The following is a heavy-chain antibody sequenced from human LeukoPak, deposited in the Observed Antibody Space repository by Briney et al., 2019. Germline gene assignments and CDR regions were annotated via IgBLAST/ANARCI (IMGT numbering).Heavy chain of an antibody. CDR2: INPSGGST. D-gene: IGHD3-10*01. V-gene: IGHV1-46*01. CDR3: ARGRAVGYYYYYYMDV. CDR1: GYTFTSYY. Sequence: ASVKVSCKASGYTFTSYYMHWVRQAPGQGLEWMGIINPSGGSTSYAQKFQGRVTMTRDMSTSTVYMELSSLRSEDTAVYYCARGRAVGYYYYYYMDVWGKGTTVTVSS. J-gene: IGHJ6*03.